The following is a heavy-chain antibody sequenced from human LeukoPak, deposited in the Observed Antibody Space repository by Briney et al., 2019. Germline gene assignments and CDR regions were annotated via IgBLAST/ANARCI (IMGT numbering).Heavy chain of an antibody. CDR1: GFTFSSYA. Sequence: GGSLRLSCAASGFTFSSYAMSWVRQAPGKGLEWVSAISGSGGSTYYADSVKGQFTISRDNSKNTLYLQMNSLRAEDTAVYYCAKARVGYCSSTSCPLGYWGQGTLVTVSS. D-gene: IGHD2-2*01. CDR2: ISGSGGST. J-gene: IGHJ4*02. CDR3: AKARVGYCSSTSCPLGY. V-gene: IGHV3-23*01.